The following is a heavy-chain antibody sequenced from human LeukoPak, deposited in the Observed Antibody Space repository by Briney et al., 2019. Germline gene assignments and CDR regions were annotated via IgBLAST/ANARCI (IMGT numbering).Heavy chain of an antibody. CDR1: GYRFTDYW. V-gene: IGHV5-51*01. CDR2: IYPSDSDT. J-gene: IGHJ6*03. CDR3: ARHLSAVAGTPRYYHYYMDI. D-gene: IGHD6-19*01. Sequence: GESLKISCKGSGYRFTDYWIGWVRQMPGKGLEWMGIIYPSDSDTRYSPSFQGQVTISADKSISTAYLQWGSLKASDTAMYYCARHLSAVAGTPRYYHYYMDIWGKGTTVTVSS.